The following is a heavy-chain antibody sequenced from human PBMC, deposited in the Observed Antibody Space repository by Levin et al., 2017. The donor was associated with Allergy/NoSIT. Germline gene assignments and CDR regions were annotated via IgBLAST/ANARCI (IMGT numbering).Heavy chain of an antibody. Sequence: GESLKISCAASGFTFSTYDMHWVRQTTGKGLEWVSVIGIAGDTYYSGSVRGRFTISRDNAKNSFYLQMNSLTAGDTAVYYCATAVANTYSFDYWGQGTLVTVSS. CDR3: ATAVANTYSFDY. J-gene: IGHJ4*02. CDR1: GFTFSTYD. CDR2: IGIAGDT. V-gene: IGHV3-13*01. D-gene: IGHD5-12*01.